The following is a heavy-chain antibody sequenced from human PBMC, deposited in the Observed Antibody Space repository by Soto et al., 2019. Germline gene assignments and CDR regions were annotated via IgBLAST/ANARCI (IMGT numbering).Heavy chain of an antibody. CDR1: GQSFSGHS. CDR2: INESGST. J-gene: IGHJ4*02. CDR3: ARGSGIVALPGELEDVNYDY. D-gene: IGHD1-1*01. Sequence: QVQLQQWGAGLVKPSETLSLSCAVYGQSFSGHSWAWIRQPPGKGLEWSGEINESGSTDCNPSLKSPFTISTDTSKHQFSLKLSSVSAADTAAYFCARGSGIVALPGELEDVNYDYWGQGTLVNVSS. V-gene: IGHV4-34*01.